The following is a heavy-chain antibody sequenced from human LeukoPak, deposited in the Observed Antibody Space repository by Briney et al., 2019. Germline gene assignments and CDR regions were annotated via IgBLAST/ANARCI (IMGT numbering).Heavy chain of an antibody. Sequence: SETLSLTCSVSGGFISSSSYYWGWIRQPPGKGLEWIWSIYYSGSTYYNPSHKSRVTVSVDTSKNQFSLKLSSVTATDTAVYYCARGETKAAPFDYWGQGTLVTVSS. V-gene: IGHV4-39*01. J-gene: IGHJ4*02. CDR2: IYYSGST. CDR3: ARGETKAAPFDY. CDR1: GGFISSSSYY. D-gene: IGHD3-16*01.